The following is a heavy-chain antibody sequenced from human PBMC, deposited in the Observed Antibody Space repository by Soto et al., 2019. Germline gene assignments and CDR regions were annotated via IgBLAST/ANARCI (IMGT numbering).Heavy chain of an antibody. CDR3: ARDLHDYGDWYFDL. V-gene: IGHV4-30-2*01. Sequence: QLQLHESGSGLVKPSQTLALTCSVSGGSIASGAYSWSWIRQPPGKGLEWIGYIFHDGSPYYSSSLRSRVTISVDKSKTQISLRLTSVTAADTAVYYCARDLHDYGDWYFDLWGRGTLVTVSP. CDR1: GGSIASGAYS. J-gene: IGHJ2*01. CDR2: IFHDGSP. D-gene: IGHD4-17*01.